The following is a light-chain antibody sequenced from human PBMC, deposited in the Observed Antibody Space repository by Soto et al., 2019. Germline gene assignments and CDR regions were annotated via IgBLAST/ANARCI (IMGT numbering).Light chain of an antibody. V-gene: IGKV3-20*01. Sequence: DIVLTQSPGTLSLSPGERATLSCRASQSVRSRYLAWYQQKAGQAPRLLIYDASRRATGIPDRFSCSGSGTAFTLTISRLETEDFAVYYCKQYGSSVTFGGGTKVEIK. CDR3: KQYGSSVT. CDR2: DAS. J-gene: IGKJ4*01. CDR1: QSVRSRY.